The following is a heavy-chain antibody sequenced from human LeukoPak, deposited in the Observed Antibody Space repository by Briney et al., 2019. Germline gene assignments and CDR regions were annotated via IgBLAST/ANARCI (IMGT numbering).Heavy chain of an antibody. CDR3: TRDPYCTSDICYVGSYFDP. CDR2: INTDGSTT. D-gene: IGHD2-2*01. V-gene: IGHV3-74*01. J-gene: IGHJ5*02. CDR1: GFTFSSYG. Sequence: PGRSLRLSCAASGFTFSSYGMHWVRHFPGKGLEWVSSINTDGSTTAYADSVRGRFIISRDNAKNTLYLQMNSLRAEDTAVYHCTRDPYCTSDICYVGSYFDPWGQGTLVTVSS.